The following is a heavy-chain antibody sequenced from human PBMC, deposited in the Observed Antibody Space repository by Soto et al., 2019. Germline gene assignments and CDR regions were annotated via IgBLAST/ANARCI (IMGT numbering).Heavy chain of an antibody. V-gene: IGHV4-61*01. CDR1: GGSVNSGSYY. Sequence: QVQLQESGPGLVKPSETLSLTCTVSGGSVNSGSYYWSWIRQPPGKGLEWIGYMYYSGSTNYNPSLKSRVTISIDTSKNQFSLKLSSVTAADTAVYYCARDREQYDSSAPTRIFDSWGQGTLVTVSS. CDR2: MYYSGST. CDR3: ARDREQYDSSAPTRIFDS. D-gene: IGHD3-22*01. J-gene: IGHJ4*02.